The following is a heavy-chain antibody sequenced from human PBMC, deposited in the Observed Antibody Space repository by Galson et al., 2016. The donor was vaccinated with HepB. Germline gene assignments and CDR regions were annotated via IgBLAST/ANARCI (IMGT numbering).Heavy chain of an antibody. V-gene: IGHV3-66*01. CDR3: ARDPPGVPDFALDV. CDR1: GFSVKNNY. J-gene: IGHJ6*02. Sequence: RLSCAASGFSVKNNYMTWVRQAPGKGLEWVSIIYNNGSTYYADSVKGRFTISRDNSKNTLYLQMNNLRPEDTAVYFCARDPPGVPDFALDVWGQGTTVTVSS. CDR2: IYNNGST. D-gene: IGHD3-10*01.